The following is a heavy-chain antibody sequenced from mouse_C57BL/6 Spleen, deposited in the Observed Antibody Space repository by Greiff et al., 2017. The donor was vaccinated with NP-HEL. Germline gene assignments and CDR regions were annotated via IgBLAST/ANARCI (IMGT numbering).Heavy chain of an antibody. CDR1: GFTFSDAW. V-gene: IGHV6-6*01. J-gene: IGHJ1*03. CDR2: IRNKANNHAK. D-gene: IGHD1-1*01. Sequence: EVQRVESGGGLVQPGGSMKLSCAASGFTFSDAWMDWVRQSPEKGLEWVAEIRNKANNHAKYYAESVKGRFTISRADSKSSVYLQMNSLRAEDTGIYYWTRYYGSSSLGYFDVWGTGTTVTVSS. CDR3: TRYYGSSSLGYFDV.